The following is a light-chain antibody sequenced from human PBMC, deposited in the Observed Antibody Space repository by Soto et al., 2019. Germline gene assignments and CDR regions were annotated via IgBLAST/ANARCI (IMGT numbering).Light chain of an antibody. CDR3: QQSDSTPWT. J-gene: IGKJ1*01. CDR1: QSIGIY. Sequence: DIQMTQSPSSLSGSVVGRFTISCLASQSIGIYLNWYQQKPGKAPKFLIYAASYVQTGAPSRFSGSGSGTDFTLTITSLQPEDSATYYCQQSDSTPWTFGQGTKVDI. V-gene: IGKV1-39*01. CDR2: AAS.